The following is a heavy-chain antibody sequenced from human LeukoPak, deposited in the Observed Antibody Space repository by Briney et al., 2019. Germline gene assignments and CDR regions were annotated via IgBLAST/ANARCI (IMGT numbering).Heavy chain of an antibody. J-gene: IGHJ2*01. CDR3: ARAPEVATHANWYFDL. CDR1: GGSISSHY. D-gene: IGHD5-24*01. Sequence: PSETLSLTCTVSGGSISSHYWSWIRQPPGKGLEWIGYIYYSGSTNYNPSLKSRVTISVDTSKNQFSLKLSSVTAADTAVYYCARAPEVATHANWYFDLWGRGTLVTVSS. V-gene: IGHV4-59*11. CDR2: IYYSGST.